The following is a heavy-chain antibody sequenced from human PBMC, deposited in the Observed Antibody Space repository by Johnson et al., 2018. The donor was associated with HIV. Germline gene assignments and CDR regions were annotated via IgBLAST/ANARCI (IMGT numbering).Heavy chain of an antibody. J-gene: IGHJ3*02. Sequence: QVQLVESGGGVVQPGGSLRLSCAASGFTFSSYAMHWVRQAPGKGLEWVAFIWHDGSNKYYADSVKGRFTISRDNAKNSLYLQMNSLRAEDTAVYYCARAWGGRGRDAFDIWGQGTMVTVSS. CDR3: ARAWGGRGRDAFDI. V-gene: IGHV3-33*08. D-gene: IGHD2-15*01. CDR2: IWHDGSNK. CDR1: GFTFSSYA.